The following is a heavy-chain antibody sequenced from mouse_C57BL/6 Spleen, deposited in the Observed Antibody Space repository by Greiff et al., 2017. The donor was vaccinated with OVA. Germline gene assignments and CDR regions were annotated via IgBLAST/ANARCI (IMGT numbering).Heavy chain of an antibody. V-gene: IGHV1-69*01. D-gene: IGHD2-3*01. J-gene: IGHJ2*01. CDR1: GYTFTSYW. CDR3: AGGYYPFDY. Sequence: VQLQQPGAELVMPGASVKLSCKASGYTFTSYWMHWVKQRPGQGLEWIGEIDPSDSYTNYNQKFKGKSTLTVDKSSSTAYMQLSSLTSEDSAVYYCAGGYYPFDYWGQGTTLTVSS. CDR2: IDPSDSYT.